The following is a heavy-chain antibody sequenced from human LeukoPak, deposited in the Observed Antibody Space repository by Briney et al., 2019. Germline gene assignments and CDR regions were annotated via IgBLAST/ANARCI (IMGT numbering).Heavy chain of an antibody. Sequence: GGSLRLSCAASGFTFSNAWMSWVRQAPGKGLEWVGRIKSKTDGGTTDYAAPVKGRFTISRDDSKNTLYLQMNSLKTEDTAVYYCTTDTPITMIVTNYYYYGMDVWGQGTTVTVSS. CDR2: IKSKTDGGTT. D-gene: IGHD3-22*01. CDR1: GFTFSNAW. V-gene: IGHV3-15*01. J-gene: IGHJ6*02. CDR3: TTDTPITMIVTNYYYYGMDV.